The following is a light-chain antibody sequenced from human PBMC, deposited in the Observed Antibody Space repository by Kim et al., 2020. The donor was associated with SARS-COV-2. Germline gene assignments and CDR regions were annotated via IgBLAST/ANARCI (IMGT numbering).Light chain of an antibody. CDR2: QDS. J-gene: IGLJ3*02. Sequence: VSVSSGQTASITCSGDKLGNKFVSWYQQNPGQSPVLVIYQDSRRPSGIPERFSGSNSGNTAALTISGTLTMDEADYYCQAWDSTGVFGGGTQLTVL. CDR1: KLGNKF. CDR3: QAWDSTGV. V-gene: IGLV3-1*01.